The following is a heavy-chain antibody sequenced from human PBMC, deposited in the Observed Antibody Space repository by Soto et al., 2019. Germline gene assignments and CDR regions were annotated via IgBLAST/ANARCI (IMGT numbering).Heavy chain of an antibody. V-gene: IGHV3-21*01. J-gene: IGHJ4*02. CDR1: GFTFSSYS. CDR2: ISSSSSYI. CDR3: AREDNGDYAGGFDY. D-gene: IGHD4-17*01. Sequence: GGSLRLSCAASGFTFSSYSMNWVRQAPGKGLEWVSSISSSSSYIYYADSVKGRFTISRDNAKNSLYLQMNSLRAEDTAVYYCAREDNGDYAGGFDYWGQGTLVTVSS.